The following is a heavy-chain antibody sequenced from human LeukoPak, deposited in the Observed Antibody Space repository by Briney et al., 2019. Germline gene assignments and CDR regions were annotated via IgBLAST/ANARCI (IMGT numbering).Heavy chain of an antibody. CDR3: ARDHSVPHSTPYWFDP. CDR2: INPNSGGT. Sequence: ASLKGSCKGSGYTFTRYYIHWVRQAPGQRLEWMGWINPNSGGTNYAQKFQGRVTMTRDTSISTAYMELSRLRSDDTAVYYCARDHSVPHSTPYWFDPWGQGALVTVSS. V-gene: IGHV1-2*02. CDR1: GYTFTRYY. J-gene: IGHJ5*02. D-gene: IGHD2-15*01.